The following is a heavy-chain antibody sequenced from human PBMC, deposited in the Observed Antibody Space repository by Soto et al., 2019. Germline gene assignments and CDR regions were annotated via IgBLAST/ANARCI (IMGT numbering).Heavy chain of an antibody. CDR3: AKEWVYASSGWSFDY. D-gene: IGHD3-22*01. V-gene: IGHV3-30*18. Sequence: QVQLVESGGGVVQPGRSLRLSCAASGFTFSSYGMHWVRQTPGKGLEWVAVISYDGSNKYYADSVKGRFTISRDNSKNTLYLEMNSLRAEDTAVYYCAKEWVYASSGWSFDYWGQGTLVTVSS. J-gene: IGHJ4*02. CDR2: ISYDGSNK. CDR1: GFTFSSYG.